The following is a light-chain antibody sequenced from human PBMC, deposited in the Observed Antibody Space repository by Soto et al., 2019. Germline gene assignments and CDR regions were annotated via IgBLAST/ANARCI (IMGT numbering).Light chain of an antibody. CDR3: QQYGSSPGT. CDR2: GAS. J-gene: IGKJ3*01. CDR1: QSVSSSY. Sequence: EIVLTQSPGTLSLSPGERATLSCRASQSVSSSYLAWYQQKPGQAPRLLIYGASSRAPGIPDRLSGSGSGTDFTLTISRLEPEDFEVYYCQQYGSSPGTFGPGTKVDIK. V-gene: IGKV3-20*01.